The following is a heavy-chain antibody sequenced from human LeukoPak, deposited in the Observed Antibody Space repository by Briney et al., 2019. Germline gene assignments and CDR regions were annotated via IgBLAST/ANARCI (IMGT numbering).Heavy chain of an antibody. Sequence: SETLSLTCAVYGGSFSGYYWSWIRQPPGKGLEWIGEINHSGSTNYNPSLKSRVTISVDTSKNQFSLKLSSVTAADTAVYYCARGGNRLLFGLEGWGQGTLVTVSS. CDR2: INHSGST. V-gene: IGHV4-34*01. CDR3: ARGGNRLLFGLEG. D-gene: IGHD2-21*02. CDR1: GGSFSGYY. J-gene: IGHJ4*02.